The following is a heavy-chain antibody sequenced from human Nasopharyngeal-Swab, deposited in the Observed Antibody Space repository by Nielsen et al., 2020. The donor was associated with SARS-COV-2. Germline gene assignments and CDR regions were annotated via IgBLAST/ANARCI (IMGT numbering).Heavy chain of an antibody. V-gene: IGHV4-59*01. Sequence: CIRRPPGKGLEWIGYIYYSGSTNYNPSLKSRVTISVDTSKNQFSLKLSSVTAADTAVYYCARDNSKWEPRCWFDPWGQGTLVTVSS. D-gene: IGHD1-26*01. J-gene: IGHJ5*02. CDR3: ARDNSKWEPRCWFDP. CDR2: IYYSGST.